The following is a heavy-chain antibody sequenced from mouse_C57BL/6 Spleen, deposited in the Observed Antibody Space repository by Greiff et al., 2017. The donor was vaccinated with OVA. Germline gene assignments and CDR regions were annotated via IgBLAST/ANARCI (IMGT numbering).Heavy chain of an antibody. J-gene: IGHJ4*01. D-gene: IGHD2-4*01. V-gene: IGHV2-5*01. Sequence: VQLQQSGPGLVQPSQSLSITCTVSGFSLTSYGVHWVSQSPGKGLEWLGVIWRGGSTDYNAAFMSRLSITKDNSKSQVFFKMNSLHADDTAISDCAKSYDSFYAMDYWGQGTSVTVSS. CDR1: GFSLTSYG. CDR3: AKSYDSFYAMDY. CDR2: IWRGGST.